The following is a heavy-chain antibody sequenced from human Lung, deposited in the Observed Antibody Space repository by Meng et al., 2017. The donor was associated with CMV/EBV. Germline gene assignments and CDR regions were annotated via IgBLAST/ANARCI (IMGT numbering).Heavy chain of an antibody. Sequence: GESLKISCAASGFTFNNYWMHWVRQAPGKGLVWVSRINGDGSSTTYADSVKGRFTISRDNAKNTLYLQMNSLRAEDTAVYYCARGCTNTNCYKSDFDYWGQGTLVXVSS. CDR1: GFTFNNYW. J-gene: IGHJ4*02. V-gene: IGHV3-74*01. CDR3: ARGCTNTNCYKSDFDY. D-gene: IGHD2-2*02. CDR2: INGDGSST.